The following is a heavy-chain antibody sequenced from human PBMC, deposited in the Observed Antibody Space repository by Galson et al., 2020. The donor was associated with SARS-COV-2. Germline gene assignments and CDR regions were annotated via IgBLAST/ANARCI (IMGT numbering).Heavy chain of an antibody. V-gene: IGHV4-34*01. Sequence: ETSETLSLTCAVYGGSFSGYYWSWIRQPPGKGLEWIGEINHSGSTNYNPSLKSRVTISVDTSKNQFSLKLSSVTAADTAVYYCARLQLWLHYYYYYGMDVWGQGTTVTGYS. CDR1: GGSFSGYY. CDR3: ARLQLWLHYYYYYGMDV. CDR2: INHSGST. J-gene: IGHJ6*02. D-gene: IGHD5-18*01.